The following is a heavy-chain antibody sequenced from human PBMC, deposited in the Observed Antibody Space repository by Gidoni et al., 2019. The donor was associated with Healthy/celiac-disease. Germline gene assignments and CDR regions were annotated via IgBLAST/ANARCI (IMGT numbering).Heavy chain of an antibody. Sequence: QRQPQATGSGLVKPPEPPCPTCTASGGSISSSSYYWGWIRQPPGKGLEWFGSIYYSGSTFSNPSLRSRVTISVDTSKTQFSLTLSSVTAADAAVYYCATFSSGWYRGFDYWGQGTLVTVSS. CDR2: IYYSGST. CDR3: ATFSSGWYRGFDY. CDR1: GGSISSSSYY. D-gene: IGHD6-19*01. V-gene: IGHV4-39*05. J-gene: IGHJ4*02.